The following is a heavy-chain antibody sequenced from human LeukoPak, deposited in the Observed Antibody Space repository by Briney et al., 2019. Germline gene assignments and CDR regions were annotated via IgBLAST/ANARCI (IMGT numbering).Heavy chain of an antibody. Sequence: SETLSLTCAVYGGSFSSYYWSWFRQPPGKGLEWIGEINHSGSTNYNPSLKSRVTISVDTSKNQFSLKLSSVTAADTAVYYCARSAWDGGIDYWGQGTLVTVSS. CDR1: GGSFSSYY. J-gene: IGHJ4*02. V-gene: IGHV4-34*01. CDR3: ARSAWDGGIDY. D-gene: IGHD4-23*01. CDR2: INHSGST.